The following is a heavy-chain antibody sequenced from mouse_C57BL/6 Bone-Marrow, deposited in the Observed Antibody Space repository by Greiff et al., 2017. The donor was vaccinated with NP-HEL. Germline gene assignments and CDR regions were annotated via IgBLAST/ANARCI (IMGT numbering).Heavy chain of an antibody. Sequence: VQLQQPGAELVMPGASVKLSCKASGYTFTSYWMHWVKQRPGQGLEWIGEIDPSDSYTNYNQKFKGKSTLTVDKSSSTAYMQLSSLTSEYSAVYYCARDYYGSSYWYFDVWGTGTTVTVSS. CDR3: ARDYYGSSYWYFDV. J-gene: IGHJ1*03. V-gene: IGHV1-69*01. CDR1: GYTFTSYW. D-gene: IGHD1-1*01. CDR2: IDPSDSYT.